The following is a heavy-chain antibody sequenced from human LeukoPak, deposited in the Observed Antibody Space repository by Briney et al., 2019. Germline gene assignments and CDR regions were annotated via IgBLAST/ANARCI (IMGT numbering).Heavy chain of an antibody. Sequence: ASVKVSCKASGYTFTSYYIHWVRQAPGQGLEWMGIINPSGGSRSYAQKFQGRVTITADESTSTAYMELSSLRSEDTAVYYCARDNTAMVSWGQGTLVTVSS. V-gene: IGHV1-46*01. CDR3: ARDNTAMVS. D-gene: IGHD5-18*01. CDR2: INPSGGSR. J-gene: IGHJ4*02. CDR1: GYTFTSYY.